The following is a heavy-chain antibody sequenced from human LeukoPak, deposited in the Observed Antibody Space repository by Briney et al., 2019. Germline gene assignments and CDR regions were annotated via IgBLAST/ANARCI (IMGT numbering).Heavy chain of an antibody. CDR3: ARGSGYSSGRYSALDI. J-gene: IGHJ3*02. CDR1: GGSISSYY. CDR2: IYYSGST. Sequence: SETLSLTCTVSGGSISSYYWSWLRQPPGKGLEWIGYIYYSGSTNYNPSLKSRVTISVDTSKNQFSLKLSSVTAADTAVYYCARGSGYSSGRYSALDIWGQGTMVTVSS. D-gene: IGHD6-19*01. V-gene: IGHV4-59*01.